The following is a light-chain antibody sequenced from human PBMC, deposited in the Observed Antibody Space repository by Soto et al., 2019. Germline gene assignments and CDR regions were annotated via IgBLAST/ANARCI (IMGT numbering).Light chain of an antibody. J-gene: IGKJ4*01. CDR2: GVS. Sequence: DIVMTQTPLSLSVTPGQPASISCKSSQTLLHSNGKTYLYWYLQKPGQPPPLLIHGVSNWFSGVPDRFSGRGSETDVTLNISRVEAEDVGVYYCMQSLNRPLTFGGGTKVEIK. CDR1: QTLLHSNGKTY. V-gene: IGKV2D-29*01. CDR3: MQSLNRPLT.